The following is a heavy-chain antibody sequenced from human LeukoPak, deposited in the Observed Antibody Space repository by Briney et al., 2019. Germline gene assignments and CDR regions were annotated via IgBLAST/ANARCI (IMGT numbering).Heavy chain of an antibody. CDR2: IYTSGST. D-gene: IGHD6-19*01. CDR1: GGSISSGSYY. CDR3: AGERGEEYSSGWYKTNFFDN. J-gene: IGHJ4*02. Sequence: PSETLSLTCTVSGGSISSGSYYWNWIRQPAGKGLEWIGRIYTSGSTDYNPSLKSRVAISVDTSKNQFSLNLSSVTAADTAVYYCAGERGEEYSSGWYKTNFFDNWGQGIRVTVSS. V-gene: IGHV4-61*02.